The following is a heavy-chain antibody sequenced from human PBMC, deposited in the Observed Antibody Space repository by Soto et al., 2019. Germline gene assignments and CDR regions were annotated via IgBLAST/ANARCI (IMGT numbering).Heavy chain of an antibody. CDR1: GGSIRTYY. J-gene: IGHJ4*02. V-gene: IGHV4-59*01. Sequence: SETLSLTCTVSGGSIRTYYWNWIRQPPGKGLEWIGYMYYGGSTNYNPPLKSRVTVSGDTSKNDFSLKLTSVTAADTAVYYCARSTGYGDSYFDYWGRGTRVTVAS. CDR3: ARSTGYGDSYFDY. D-gene: IGHD4-17*01. CDR2: MYYGGST.